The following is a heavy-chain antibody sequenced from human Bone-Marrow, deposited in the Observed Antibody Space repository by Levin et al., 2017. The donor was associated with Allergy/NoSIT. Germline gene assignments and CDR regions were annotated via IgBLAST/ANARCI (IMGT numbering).Heavy chain of an antibody. J-gene: IGHJ6*02. Sequence: PGGSLRLSCAASGFSFRSYAMNWVRQAPGRGLEWVSSVSHSGDKTNHADSVKGRFIISRDNSKNTLFLQMNSLRAEDTAVYFCAKDQAAGQVWLQTYYGMDVWGQGTTVIVSS. D-gene: IGHD5-18*01. CDR3: AKDQAAGQVWLQTYYGMDV. CDR2: VSHSGDKT. CDR1: GFSFRSYA. V-gene: IGHV3-23*01.